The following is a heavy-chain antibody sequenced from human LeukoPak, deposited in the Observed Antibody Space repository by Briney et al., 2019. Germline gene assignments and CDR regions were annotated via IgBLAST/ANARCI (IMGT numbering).Heavy chain of an antibody. CDR2: IYYSGST. Sequence: SETLSLTCTVSGGSISSYYWSWIRQPPGKGLEWIEYIYYSGSTNYNPSLKSRVTISVDTSRNQFSLKLSSMTAADTAVYYCARAGATNAFDVWGQGTMVTVSS. J-gene: IGHJ3*01. CDR3: ARAGATNAFDV. V-gene: IGHV4-59*01. D-gene: IGHD1-26*01. CDR1: GGSISSYY.